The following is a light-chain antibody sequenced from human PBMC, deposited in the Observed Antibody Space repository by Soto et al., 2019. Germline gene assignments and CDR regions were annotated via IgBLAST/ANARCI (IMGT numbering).Light chain of an antibody. CDR3: GTWDSSLSAGGV. V-gene: IGLV1-51*01. J-gene: IGLJ3*02. CDR1: SSNIGNNY. CDR2: DNN. Sequence: QSVLTQPPSVSAAPGQTVTISCSGSSSNIGNNYVSWYQQLPGTAPKLLIYDNNKRPSGIPDRFSGSKSCTSATLGITGLQTGDEADYYCGTWDSSLSAGGVFGGGTKLTVL.